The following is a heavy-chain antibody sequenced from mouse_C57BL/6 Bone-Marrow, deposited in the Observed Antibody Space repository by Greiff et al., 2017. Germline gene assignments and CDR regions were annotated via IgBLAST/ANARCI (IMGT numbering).Heavy chain of an antibody. CDR1: GFNIKDDY. Sequence: VQLQQSGAELVRPGASVKLSCTASGFNIKDDYMHWVKQRPEQGLEWIGWIDPENGDTEYASKFQGKATITADTSSNTAYLQLSSLTSEDTAGYYCDTDGYYWGFAYWGQGTLVTVSA. D-gene: IGHD2-3*01. CDR2: IDPENGDT. V-gene: IGHV14-4*01. J-gene: IGHJ3*01. CDR3: DTDGYYWGFAY.